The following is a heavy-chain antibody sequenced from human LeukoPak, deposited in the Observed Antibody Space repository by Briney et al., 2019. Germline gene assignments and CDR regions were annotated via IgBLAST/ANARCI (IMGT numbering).Heavy chain of an antibody. CDR2: LSAGGGTT. CDR3: ANDGDSSGYYSFDY. J-gene: IGHJ4*02. V-gene: IGHV3-23*01. Sequence: GGSLRLSCAASGFTFSSYAMSWVRQAPGKGLEWVSTLSAGGGTTYYADSVEGRFTISRDNSKNTLSLQMNSLRAEDTAIYYCANDGDSSGYYSFDYWGQGTLVTVSS. D-gene: IGHD3-22*01. CDR1: GFTFSSYA.